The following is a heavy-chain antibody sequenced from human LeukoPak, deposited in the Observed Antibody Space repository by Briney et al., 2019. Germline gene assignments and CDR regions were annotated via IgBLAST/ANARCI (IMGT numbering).Heavy chain of an antibody. D-gene: IGHD3-16*02. Sequence: GSSVKVSCKASGGTFTSYAISWVRQAPGQGLEWMGGIIPIFGTANYAQKFQGRVTITADESTSTAYMELRSLRSEDTAVYYCARVPLGPPTANWFDPWGQGTLVTVSS. CDR1: GGTFTSYA. J-gene: IGHJ5*02. V-gene: IGHV1-69*01. CDR2: IIPIFGTA. CDR3: ARVPLGPPTANWFDP.